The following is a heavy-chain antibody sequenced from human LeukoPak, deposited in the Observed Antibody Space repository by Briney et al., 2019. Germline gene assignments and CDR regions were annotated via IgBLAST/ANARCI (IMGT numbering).Heavy chain of an antibody. Sequence: SETLSLTCTVSGGSISSSSYYWGWIRQPPGKGLEWIGSIYYSGSTYYNPSLKSRVTISVDTSKNQFSLKLSSVTAADTALYYCASQGYCSGGICYSGSLNDAFDIWGQGTMVTVSS. CDR1: GGSISSSSYY. D-gene: IGHD2-15*01. CDR3: ASQGYCSGGICYSGSLNDAFDI. V-gene: IGHV4-39*07. J-gene: IGHJ3*02. CDR2: IYYSGST.